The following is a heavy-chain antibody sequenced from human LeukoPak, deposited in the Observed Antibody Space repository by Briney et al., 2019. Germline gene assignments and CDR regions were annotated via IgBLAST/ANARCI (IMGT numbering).Heavy chain of an antibody. CDR1: GGSISSYY. V-gene: IGHV4-4*07. Sequence: PSETLSLTCTVSGGSISSYYWSWVRQPAGKGLEWIGRIYSTGRSDYNPSLKSRITMSVDTSKNQFSLKLSSVTAADTAVYYCARDGPRSGYDLGHFDNLGQGTLVTASS. CDR2: IYSTGRS. D-gene: IGHD5-12*01. J-gene: IGHJ4*02. CDR3: ARDGPRSGYDLGHFDN.